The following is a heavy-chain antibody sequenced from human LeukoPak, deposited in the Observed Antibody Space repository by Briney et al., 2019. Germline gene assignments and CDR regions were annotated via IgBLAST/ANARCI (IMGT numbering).Heavy chain of an antibody. D-gene: IGHD6-19*01. V-gene: IGHV1-2*02. CDR1: GYTFTGYY. Sequence: ASVKVSCKASGYTFTGYYMHWVRQAPGQGLEWMGWINPNSGGTNYAPKFQGRVTMTRDTSISTAYMELSRLTSDDTAVYYCATLAAVAGPFWGRGTLVTVSS. CDR2: INPNSGGT. CDR3: ATLAAVAGPF. J-gene: IGHJ4*02.